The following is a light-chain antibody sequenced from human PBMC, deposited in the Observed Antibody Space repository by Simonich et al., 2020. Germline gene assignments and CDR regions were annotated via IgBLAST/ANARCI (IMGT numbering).Light chain of an antibody. J-gene: IGKJ2*01. CDR2: LGS. CDR1: QSLLHSNGYNY. V-gene: IGKV2-28*01. Sequence: DIVMTQSPLSLPVTPGEPASISCRSSQSLLHSNGYNYLDWYLQKPGQSPQLLIYLGSNRASGVPDRFSGSGSGTEFTLKISRVEAEDVGVYYCMQRIEFPLFGQGTKLEIK. CDR3: MQRIEFPL.